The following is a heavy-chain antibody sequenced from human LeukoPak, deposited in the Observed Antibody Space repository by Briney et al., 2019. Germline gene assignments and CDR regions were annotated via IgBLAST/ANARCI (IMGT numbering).Heavy chain of an antibody. CDR2: ISGDGGST. J-gene: IGHJ4*02. D-gene: IGHD3-22*01. CDR1: GFTCDDYA. CDR3: AKDYYDSSGYMVHFDY. Sequence: PGGSLRLSCAASGFTCDDYAMHWVRQAPGKGLEWVSLISGDGGSTYYADSVKGRFTISRDNSKNSLYLQMNSLRTEDTASYYCAKDYYDSSGYMVHFDYWGQGTLVTVSS. V-gene: IGHV3-43*02.